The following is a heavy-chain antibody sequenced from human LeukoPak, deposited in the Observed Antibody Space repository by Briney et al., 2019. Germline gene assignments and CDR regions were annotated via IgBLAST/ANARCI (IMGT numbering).Heavy chain of an antibody. CDR1: GFTSSRYD. D-gene: IGHD1-26*01. CDR3: ARGQPGWGLDY. V-gene: IGHV3-13*04. CDR2: IGTAGDT. Sequence: PGGSLRLSCAASGFTSSRYDMHWVRQPTGKGLEWVSIIGTAGDTYYPGSVKGRFTISRENAKNSLYLQMNSLRAGDTAVYYCARGQPGWGLDYWGQGTLVTVSS. J-gene: IGHJ4*02.